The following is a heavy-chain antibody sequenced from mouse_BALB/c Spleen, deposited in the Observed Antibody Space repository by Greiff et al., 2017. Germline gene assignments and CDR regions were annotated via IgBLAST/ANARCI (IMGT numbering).Heavy chain of an antibody. D-gene: IGHD2-10*02. CDR3: VRQRGYGNYAMDY. Sequence: EVQLVESGGGLVQPKGSLKLSCAASGFTFNTYAMNWVRQAPGKGVEWVARIRSKSNNYATYYADSVKDRFTISRDDSQSMLYLQMNNLKTEDTAMYYCVRQRGYGNYAMDYWGQGTSVTVSS. V-gene: IGHV10-1*02. CDR2: IRSKSNNYAT. J-gene: IGHJ4*01. CDR1: GFTFNTYA.